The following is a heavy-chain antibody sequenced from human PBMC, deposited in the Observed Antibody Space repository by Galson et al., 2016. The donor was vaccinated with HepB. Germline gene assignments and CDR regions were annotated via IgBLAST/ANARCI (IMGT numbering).Heavy chain of an antibody. V-gene: IGHV3-23*01. CDR2: ISTRRTT. CDR3: AKERLVRRIFDH. J-gene: IGHJ4*02. CDR1: GFVFSNFG. Sequence: ASGFVFSNFGLSWVRQAPGKGLEWVASISTRRTTYYSDSVQGRFTISRDNSNNTLYLQMDGLRAEDTAVYYCAKERLVRRIFDHWGQGTLLTVSS. D-gene: IGHD1-1*01.